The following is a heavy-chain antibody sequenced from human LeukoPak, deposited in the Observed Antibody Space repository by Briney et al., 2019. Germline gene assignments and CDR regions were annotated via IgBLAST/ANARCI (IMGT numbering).Heavy chain of an antibody. V-gene: IGHV3-23*01. CDR3: GKDGGQYSSGPEFDP. J-gene: IGHJ5*02. Sequence: PGGSLRHSCAASGFLISNTAMNWARQSPGGGLEWVSAISGGGERAFYADPVKGRFTISRDNSKNILYLQMNSLTAHDTAIYYCGKDGGQYSSGPEFDPRGQGALVTVSS. CDR2: ISGGGERA. D-gene: IGHD6-19*01. CDR1: GFLISNTA.